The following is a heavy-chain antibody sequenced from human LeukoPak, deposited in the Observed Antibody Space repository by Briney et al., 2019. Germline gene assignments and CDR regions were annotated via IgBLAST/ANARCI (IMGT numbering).Heavy chain of an antibody. CDR3: ARDFFDMITFGGVMNGYYYYCMDV. V-gene: IGHV3-48*03. Sequence: GGSLRLSCEGSGFTSRDHEMNWVRQIPGRGLEWVAYISSGGTSRHYADSVRGRFTISRGNDRNSVELQMDSLRAEDTAVYYCARDFFDMITFGGVMNGYYYYCMDVWGIGTTVTVSS. D-gene: IGHD3-16*01. CDR1: GFTSRDHE. CDR2: ISSGGTSR. J-gene: IGHJ6*03.